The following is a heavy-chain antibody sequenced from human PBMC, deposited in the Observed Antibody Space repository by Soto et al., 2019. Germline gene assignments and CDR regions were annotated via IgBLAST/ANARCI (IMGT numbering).Heavy chain of an antibody. CDR3: ARDGYSSSWFWGGGYYYYYGMDV. Sequence: ASVKVSCKASGYTFTSCYMHWVRQAPGQGLEWMGIINPSGGSTSYAQKFQGRVTMTRDTSTSTVYMELSSLRSEDTAVYYCARDGYSSSWFWGGGYYYYYGMDVWGQGTTVTVSS. V-gene: IGHV1-46*01. CDR2: INPSGGST. D-gene: IGHD6-13*01. J-gene: IGHJ6*02. CDR1: GYTFTSCY.